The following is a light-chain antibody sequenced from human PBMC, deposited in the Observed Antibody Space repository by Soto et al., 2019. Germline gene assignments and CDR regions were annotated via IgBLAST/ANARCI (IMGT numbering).Light chain of an antibody. CDR2: GAS. CDR3: QQYNNWPT. CDR1: ESVSSSY. V-gene: IGKV3-15*01. J-gene: IGKJ1*01. Sequence: EIVLTQSPATLSFSPGERGTLSCRASESVSSSYLAWYQQKPGQAPRLLIYGASTRATGIPARFSGSGSGTEFTLTISSLQSEDFAVYYCQQYNNWPTFGQGTKVDIK.